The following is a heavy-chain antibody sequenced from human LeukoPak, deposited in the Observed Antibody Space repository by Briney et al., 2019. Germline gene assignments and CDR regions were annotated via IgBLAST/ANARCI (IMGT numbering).Heavy chain of an antibody. CDR3: ARLSPAGYAFFDY. CDR2: IYYSGST. D-gene: IGHD2-2*01. V-gene: IGHV4-39*01. CDR1: GGSISSSSYY. J-gene: IGHJ4*02. Sequence: PSETLSLTCTVSGGSISSSSYYWGWIRQPPGKGLEWIGSIYYSGSTYYNPSLKSRVTISVDTSKNQFPLKLSSVTAADTAVYYCARLSPAGYAFFDYWGQGTLVTVSS.